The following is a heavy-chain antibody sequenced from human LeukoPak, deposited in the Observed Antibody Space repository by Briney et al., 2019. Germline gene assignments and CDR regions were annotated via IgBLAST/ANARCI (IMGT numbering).Heavy chain of an antibody. V-gene: IGHV3-21*01. Sequence: GGSLRLSCAASGFTFSSYSMNRVRQAPGKGLEWVSSISSSSSYIYYADSVKGRFTISRDNAKNSLYLQMNSLRAEDTAVYYCARGYSSGWYYFDYWGQGTLVTVSS. CDR1: GFTFSSYS. CDR2: ISSSSSYI. CDR3: ARGYSSGWYYFDY. D-gene: IGHD6-19*01. J-gene: IGHJ4*02.